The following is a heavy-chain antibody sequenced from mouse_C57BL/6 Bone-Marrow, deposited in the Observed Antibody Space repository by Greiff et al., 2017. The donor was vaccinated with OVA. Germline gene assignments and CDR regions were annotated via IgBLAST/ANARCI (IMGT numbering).Heavy chain of an antibody. CDR1: GFTFSSYG. CDR3: ARPRLGAMDY. J-gene: IGHJ4*01. Sequence: EVKLVESGGDLVKPGGSLKLSCAASGFTFSSYGMSWVRQTPDKRLEWVATISSGGSYTYYPDSVKGRFTISRDTAKNTLYLQMSSLKSEDTAMYYCARPRLGAMDYWGQGTSVTVSS. CDR2: ISSGGSYT. V-gene: IGHV5-6*01.